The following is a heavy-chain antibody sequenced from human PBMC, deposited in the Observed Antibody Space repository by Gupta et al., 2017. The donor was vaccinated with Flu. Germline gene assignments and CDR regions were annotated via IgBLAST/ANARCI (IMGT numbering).Heavy chain of an antibody. CDR2: ISWNSGSV. V-gene: IGHV3-9*01. CDR3: VKDSLSSSWSLFDY. J-gene: IGHJ4*02. D-gene: IGHD6-13*01. Sequence: MHWVRLAPGKGLEWVSGISWNSGSVGYADSVKGRFTISRDNAKKSLYLQMDSLRTEDTAFYYCVKDSLSSSWSLFDYWGQGTLVTVSA.